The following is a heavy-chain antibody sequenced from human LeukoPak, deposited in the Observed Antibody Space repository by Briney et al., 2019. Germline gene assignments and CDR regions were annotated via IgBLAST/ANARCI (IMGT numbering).Heavy chain of an antibody. V-gene: IGHV3-21*01. CDR3: ARIGAGSSRDY. J-gene: IGHJ4*02. CDR2: IVGSSST. Sequence: GGSLRLSCASSGLTFSNFAMTWVRQAPGKGLEWVSSIVGSSSTYYADSLKGRFTISRDNAKNSLYLQMNSLRAEDTAVYYCARIGAGSSRDYWGQGTLVTVSS. CDR1: GLTFSNFA. D-gene: IGHD6-13*01.